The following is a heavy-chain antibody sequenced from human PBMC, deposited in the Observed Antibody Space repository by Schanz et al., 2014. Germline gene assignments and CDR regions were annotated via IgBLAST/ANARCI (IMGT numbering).Heavy chain of an antibody. CDR2: INPNSGGT. Sequence: QVQLVQSGAEVKKPGASVKVSCKASGYTFTGYYMHWVRQAPGQGLEWMGRINPNSGGTNYAQKFQGRVTMTRDTSISTAYMELSRLRSDDTAVYYSARHTYYYDSSGYSGRPFQHWGQGTLVTVSS. V-gene: IGHV1-2*06. CDR3: ARHTYYYDSSGYSGRPFQH. CDR1: GYTFTGYY. J-gene: IGHJ1*01. D-gene: IGHD3-22*01.